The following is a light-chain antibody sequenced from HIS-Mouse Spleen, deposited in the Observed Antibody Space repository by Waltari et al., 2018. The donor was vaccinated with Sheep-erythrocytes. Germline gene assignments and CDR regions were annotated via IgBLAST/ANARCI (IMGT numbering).Light chain of an antibody. CDR1: NIGSKS. J-gene: IGLJ2*01. CDR2: DDS. CDR3: SSYTSSSTPVV. V-gene: IGLV3-21*03. Sequence: SYVLTQPPSVSVAPGKTARITCGGNNIGSKSVHWYQQKPGQAPVLVVYDDSDRPSGVSNRFSGSKSGNTASLTISGLQAEDEADYYCSSYTSSSTPVVFGGGTKLTVL.